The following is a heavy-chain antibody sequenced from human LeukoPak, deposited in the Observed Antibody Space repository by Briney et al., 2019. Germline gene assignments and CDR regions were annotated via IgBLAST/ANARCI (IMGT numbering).Heavy chain of an antibody. CDR3: ANQEFDQ. D-gene: IGHD2-2*01. CDR2: ISSSGSTI. Sequence: PGGSLRLSCTASGFTFGDYAMNWFRQAPGKGLEWVSYISSSGSTIYYADSVKGRFTISRDNSKNILYLEMDSLRAEDTAVYYCANQEFDQWGQGTLVTVSS. CDR1: GFTFGDYA. V-gene: IGHV3-48*03. J-gene: IGHJ4*02.